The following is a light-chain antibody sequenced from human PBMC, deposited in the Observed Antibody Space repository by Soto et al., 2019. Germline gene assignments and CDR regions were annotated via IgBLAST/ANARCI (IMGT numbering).Light chain of an antibody. CDR3: QQYSNWPSWT. CDR1: QRVSSY. J-gene: IGKJ1*01. CDR2: GAS. V-gene: IGKV3-15*01. Sequence: EIVFTQSPATLALSPGARATLSCRASQRVSSYLAWYQQKHGQAPRLLIYGASTRATGIPARFSGSGSGTEFTLTISSLQSEDFAVYYCQQYSNWPSWTFGQGTKVHI.